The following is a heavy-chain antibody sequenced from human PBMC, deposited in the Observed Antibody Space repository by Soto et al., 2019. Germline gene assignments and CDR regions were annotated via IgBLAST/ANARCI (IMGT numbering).Heavy chain of an antibody. CDR1: GFTFSSYS. Sequence: GGSLRLSCAASGFTFSSYSMNWVRQAPGKGLEWVSYISSSSSTIYYADSVKGRFTISRDNAKNSLYLQMNSLRDEDTAVYYCARDRRELTMIVVVISGSFDYWGQGTLVTVSS. CDR2: ISSSSSTI. D-gene: IGHD3-22*01. J-gene: IGHJ4*02. V-gene: IGHV3-48*02. CDR3: ARDRRELTMIVVVISGSFDY.